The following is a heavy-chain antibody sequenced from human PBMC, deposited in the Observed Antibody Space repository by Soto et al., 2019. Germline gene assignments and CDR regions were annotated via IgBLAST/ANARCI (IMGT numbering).Heavy chain of an antibody. D-gene: IGHD5-12*01. CDR3: ARDHSWRKLANPFDY. Sequence: GGSLRLSCAASGFTFSSYGMHWVRQAPGKGLEWVAVIWYDGSNKYYADSVKGRFTISRDNSKNTLYLQMNSLRAEDTAVYYCARDHSWRKLANPFDYWGQGTLVTVSS. V-gene: IGHV3-33*01. CDR1: GFTFSSYG. CDR2: IWYDGSNK. J-gene: IGHJ4*02.